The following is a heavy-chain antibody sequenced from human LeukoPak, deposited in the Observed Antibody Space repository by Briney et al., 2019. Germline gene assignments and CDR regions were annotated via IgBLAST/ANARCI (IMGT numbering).Heavy chain of an antibody. V-gene: IGHV4-34*09. J-gene: IGHJ4*02. CDR3: ARDLEITGIWGSYRIFDY. Sequence: PSETLSLTCAVYGGSFSGYYWSWIRQPPGKGLEWIGEINHSGSTNYNPSLKSRVTISVDTSKNQFSLKLSSVTAADTAVYYCARDLEITGIWGSYRIFDYWGQGTLVTVSS. D-gene: IGHD3-16*02. CDR2: INHSGST. CDR1: GGSFSGYY.